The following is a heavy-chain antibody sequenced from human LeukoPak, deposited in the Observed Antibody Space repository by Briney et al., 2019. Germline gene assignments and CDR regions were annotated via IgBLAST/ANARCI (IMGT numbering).Heavy chain of an antibody. D-gene: IGHD2-2*01. V-gene: IGHV1-69*13. Sequence: ASVKVSCKASGGTFSSYAISWVRQAPGQGLEWMGGIIPIFGTANYAQKFQGRVTITADESTSTAYMELSSLGSEDTAVYYCARDLAIVVVPAAHYYYYGMDVWGQGTTVTVSS. CDR1: GGTFSSYA. CDR3: ARDLAIVVVPAAHYYYYGMDV. J-gene: IGHJ6*02. CDR2: IIPIFGTA.